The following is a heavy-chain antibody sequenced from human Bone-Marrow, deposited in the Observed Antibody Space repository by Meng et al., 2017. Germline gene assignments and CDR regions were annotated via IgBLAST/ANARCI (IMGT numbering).Heavy chain of an antibody. V-gene: IGHV3-30*01. J-gene: IGHJ4*02. Sequence: VQLVESGGGLVQPGGSLRLSCAASGFTFSDHYMDWVRQAPGKGLEWVAVISYDGSNKYYADSVKGRFTISRDNSKNTLYLQMNSLRAEDTAVYYCARFALLDYWGQGTLVTVSS. CDR3: ARFALLDY. CDR1: GFTFSDHY. CDR2: ISYDGSNK. D-gene: IGHD3-10*01.